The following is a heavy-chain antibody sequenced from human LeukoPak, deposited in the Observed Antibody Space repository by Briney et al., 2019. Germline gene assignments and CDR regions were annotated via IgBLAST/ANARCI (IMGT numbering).Heavy chain of an antibody. CDR1: GYTFTGYY. D-gene: IGHD3/OR15-3a*01. Sequence: GASVKVSCKASGYTFTGYYMHWVRQAPGQGFEWMGWINPNSGGTNYAQKFQGRVTMTRDTSISTAYMELSSLRSEDTAVYYCARAGLYYYYMDVWGKGTTVTVSS. J-gene: IGHJ6*03. V-gene: IGHV1-2*02. CDR3: ARAGLYYYYMDV. CDR2: INPNSGGT.